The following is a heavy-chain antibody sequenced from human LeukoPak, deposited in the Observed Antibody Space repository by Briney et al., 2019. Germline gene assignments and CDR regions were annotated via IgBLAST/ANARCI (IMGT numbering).Heavy chain of an antibody. J-gene: IGHJ5*02. CDR3: ARVIAVAGTILNWFDP. V-gene: IGHV4-39*07. CDR2: INQSGST. CDR1: GGSISSGSYY. Sequence: SETLSLTCTVSGGSISSGSYYWSWIRQSPGKGLEWIGEINQSGSTNYNPSLKSRVTISVDTSKNQFSLKLSSVTAADTAVYYCARVIAVAGTILNWFDPWGQGTLVTVSS. D-gene: IGHD6-19*01.